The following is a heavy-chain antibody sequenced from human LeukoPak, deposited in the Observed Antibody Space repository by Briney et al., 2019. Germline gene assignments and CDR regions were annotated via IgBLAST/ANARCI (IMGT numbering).Heavy chain of an antibody. V-gene: IGHV1-2*02. CDR2: INPNSGGT. CDR3: ARSPHILTGENFDY. D-gene: IGHD3-9*01. Sequence: GASVKVSCKASGYTFTGCYMHWVRQAPGQGLEWMGWINPNSGGTNYAQKFQGRVTMTRDTSISTAYMELSRLRSADTAVYYCARSPHILTGENFDYWGQGTLLTVSS. J-gene: IGHJ4*02. CDR1: GYTFTGCY.